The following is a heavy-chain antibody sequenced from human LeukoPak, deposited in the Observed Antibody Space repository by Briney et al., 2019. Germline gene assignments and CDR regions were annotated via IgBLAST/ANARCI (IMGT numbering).Heavy chain of an antibody. CDR1: GGSIGSFY. J-gene: IGHJ4*02. CDR3: ARGRMDTVLAH. D-gene: IGHD5-18*01. Sequence: SETLSLTCSVSGGSIGSFYWSWIRQPPGEGLEWIGYIYYGGNTNYNPSLKSRVTISVDTSKNQFSLKVSSVTAADTAVYYCARGRMDTVLAHWGQGTLVTVSS. V-gene: IGHV4-59*01. CDR2: IYYGGNT.